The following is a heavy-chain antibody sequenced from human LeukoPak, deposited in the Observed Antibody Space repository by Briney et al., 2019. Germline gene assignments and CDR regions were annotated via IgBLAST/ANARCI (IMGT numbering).Heavy chain of an antibody. CDR2: IYYSGST. V-gene: IGHV4-34*01. J-gene: IGHJ4*02. D-gene: IGHD2-21*02. CDR1: GGSFSGYY. CDR3: ARQNMRGDCWI. Sequence: SETLSLTCAVYGGSFSGYYWSWIRQPPGKGLEWIGSIYYSGSTYYNPSLKSRVTISVDTSKNQFSLKLSSVTAADTAVYYCARQNMRGDCWIWGQGTLVTVSS.